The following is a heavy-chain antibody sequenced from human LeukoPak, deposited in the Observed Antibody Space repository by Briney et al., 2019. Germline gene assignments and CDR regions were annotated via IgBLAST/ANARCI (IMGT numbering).Heavy chain of an antibody. Sequence: PSETLSLTCTVSGGSISSYYWSWIRQPPGKGLEWIGYIYYSGSTNYSPSLRSRVTISLDTSKNQFSLKLASVTAADTAVYYCARGRAYSGSYQHTDYWGQGTLVTVSS. J-gene: IGHJ4*02. V-gene: IGHV4-59*01. CDR2: IYYSGST. CDR1: GGSISSYY. CDR3: ARGRAYSGSYQHTDY. D-gene: IGHD1-26*01.